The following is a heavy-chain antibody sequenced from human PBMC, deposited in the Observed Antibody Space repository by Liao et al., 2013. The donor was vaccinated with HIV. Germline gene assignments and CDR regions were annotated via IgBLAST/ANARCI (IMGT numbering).Heavy chain of an antibody. Sequence: QVQPQQWGAGLLKPSETLSLICTVSGGSIGSYYWDWIRQPPGKGLEWIGSVYYSARTYYNPSLKSRVTMSVDTSKNQFSLKLSSVTAADTAVYYCARLNYYDSNNYYYYMDVWGKGTTVTVSS. J-gene: IGHJ6*03. D-gene: IGHD3-22*01. V-gene: IGHV4-59*04. CDR2: VYYSART. CDR1: GGSIGSYY. CDR3: ARLNYYDSNNYYYYMDV.